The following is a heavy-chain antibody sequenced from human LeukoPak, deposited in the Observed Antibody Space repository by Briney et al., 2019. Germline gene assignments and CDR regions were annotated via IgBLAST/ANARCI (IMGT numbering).Heavy chain of an antibody. V-gene: IGHV4-30-4*01. CDR2: ISYSGST. Sequence: SETLSLTCTVSGGSISTSDFYWNWIRQSPGKGLEWIGYISYSGSTDYNPSLKSRVTISVDTSKNQFPLKLTSVTAADTAVYYCARVRDSSGYYYRYYFDYWGQGILVTVSS. D-gene: IGHD3-22*01. CDR1: GGSISTSDFY. CDR3: ARVRDSSGYYYRYYFDY. J-gene: IGHJ4*02.